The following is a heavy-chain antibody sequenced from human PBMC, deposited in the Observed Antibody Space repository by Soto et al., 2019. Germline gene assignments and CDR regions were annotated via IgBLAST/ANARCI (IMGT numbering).Heavy chain of an antibody. CDR1: GDSIRNRNYY. D-gene: IGHD3-22*01. V-gene: IGHV4-39*01. J-gene: IGHJ4*01. CDR2: RYDDGSN. CDR3: ARWIYEGSSGDYLEV. Sequence: QLQLQESGPGLVKPSETLSLTCTVSGDSIRNRNYYWGWIRKPPVKGLEWIVSRYDDGSNFYNPSLKTRVTISIDTSKKQFSLKVTTVTAADKGVDYCARWIYEGSSGDYLEVWRHGNLVTVYS.